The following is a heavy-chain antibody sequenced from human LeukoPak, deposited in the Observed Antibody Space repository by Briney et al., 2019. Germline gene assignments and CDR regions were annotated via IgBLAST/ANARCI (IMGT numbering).Heavy chain of an antibody. CDR3: ARRIASSGWGDY. J-gene: IGHJ4*02. D-gene: IGHD6-19*01. Sequence: ASVKVSCKASGYTFTGYYMHWVRQAPGQGLEWMGWINPNSGGTNYAQKFQGRVTMTRDTSISTAYMELSRLRSDDTAVYYCARRIASSGWGDYWGQGTLVTVSS. CDR2: INPNSGGT. V-gene: IGHV1-2*02. CDR1: GYTFTGYY.